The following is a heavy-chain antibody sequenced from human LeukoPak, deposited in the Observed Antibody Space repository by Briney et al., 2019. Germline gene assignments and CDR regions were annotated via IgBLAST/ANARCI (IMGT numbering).Heavy chain of an antibody. J-gene: IGHJ4*02. Sequence: ETLSLTCTVSGGSVSSASYYYWSWIRQPPGKGLEWIGHIYYSGSTNYNPSLKSRVTMSLDTSKNQFSLKMNSVTAADAAVYYCARGRDGYNAGDYWGQGALVTVSS. D-gene: IGHD5-24*01. CDR3: ARGRDGYNAGDY. CDR1: GGSVSSASYYY. CDR2: IYYSGST. V-gene: IGHV4-61*01.